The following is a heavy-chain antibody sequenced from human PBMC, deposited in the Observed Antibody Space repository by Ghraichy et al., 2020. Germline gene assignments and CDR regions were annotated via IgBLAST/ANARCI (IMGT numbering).Heavy chain of an antibody. CDR3: ASPLYCSGGSCYYYYGMDV. Sequence: GGSLRLSCAASGFTFSSYAMSWVRQAPGKGLEWVSAISGSGGSTYYADSVKGRFTISRDNSKNTLYLQMNSLRAEDTAVYYCASPLYCSGGSCYYYYGMDVWGQGTTVTVSS. CDR1: GFTFSSYA. CDR2: ISGSGGST. V-gene: IGHV3-23*01. D-gene: IGHD2-15*01. J-gene: IGHJ6*02.